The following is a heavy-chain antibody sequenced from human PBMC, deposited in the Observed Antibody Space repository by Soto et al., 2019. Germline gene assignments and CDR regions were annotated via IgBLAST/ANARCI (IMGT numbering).Heavy chain of an antibody. CDR3: ARGYGSGSYYYFDY. D-gene: IGHD3-10*01. CDR1: GVSLSTSGMC. V-gene: IGHV2-70*01. Sequence: SGPTLVNPTHTLTLTCTFSGVSLSTSGMCVSWIRQPPGKALEWLALIDWDDDKYYRTSLKTRLTISKDTSKNQVVLTMTNMDPVDTATYYCARGYGSGSYYYFDYWGQGTLVTVSS. J-gene: IGHJ4*02. CDR2: IDWDDDK.